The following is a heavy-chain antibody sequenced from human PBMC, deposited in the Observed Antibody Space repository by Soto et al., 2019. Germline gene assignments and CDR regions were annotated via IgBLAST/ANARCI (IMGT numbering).Heavy chain of an antibody. D-gene: IGHD3-9*01. Sequence: SGTLSLTCTVSGGSISSYYWSWIRQPPGKGLEWIGYIYYSGSTNYNPSLKSRVTISVDTSKNQFSLKLSSVTAADTAVYYCARGDRSLRYFDWLLAFDYWGQGTLVTVSS. CDR3: ARGDRSLRYFDWLLAFDY. J-gene: IGHJ4*02. V-gene: IGHV4-59*01. CDR2: IYYSGST. CDR1: GGSISSYY.